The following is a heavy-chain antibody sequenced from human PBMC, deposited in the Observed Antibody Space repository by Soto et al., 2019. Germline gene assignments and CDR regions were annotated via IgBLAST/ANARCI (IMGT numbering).Heavy chain of an antibody. CDR1: GYSFTSYW. D-gene: IGHD6-19*01. CDR3: ARIQSSGWSYYYYYGMDV. CDR2: IYPGDSDT. J-gene: IGHJ6*02. V-gene: IGHV5-51*01. Sequence: ESLKISCKGSGYSFTSYWIGWVRQMPVKGLEWMGIIYPGDSDTRYSPSFQGQVTISADKSISTAYLQWSSLKASDTAMYYCARIQSSGWSYYYYYGMDVWGQGTTVTV.